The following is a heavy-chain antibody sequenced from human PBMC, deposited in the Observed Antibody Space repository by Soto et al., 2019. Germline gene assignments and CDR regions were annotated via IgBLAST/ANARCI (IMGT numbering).Heavy chain of an antibody. CDR1: GFTFSSYA. D-gene: IGHD2-15*01. CDR2: ISYDGSNK. V-gene: IGHV3-30-3*01. CDR3: ARDRGGGMDV. Sequence: QVQLVESGGGVVQPGRSLRLSCAASGFTFSSYAMHWVRQAPGKGLEWVAVISYDGSNKYYADSVKGRFTISRDNSKNTLYLKMNSLRAEDTAVYYCARDRGGGMDVWGQGTTVTVSS. J-gene: IGHJ6*02.